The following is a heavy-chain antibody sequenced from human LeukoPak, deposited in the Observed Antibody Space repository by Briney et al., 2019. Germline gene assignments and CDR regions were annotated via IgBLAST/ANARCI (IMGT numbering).Heavy chain of an antibody. CDR3: AKDPSPYYYDSSGYYSDY. CDR2: ISYDGSNK. V-gene: IGHV3-30*18. CDR1: GFTFSSYG. Sequence: GGSLRLSCAASGFTFSSYGMHWVRQAPGKGLEWVAVISYDGSNKYYADSVKGRFTISRDNSKNTLYLQMNSLRAEDTAVYYCAKDPSPYYYDSSGYYSDYWGQGTLVTVSS. J-gene: IGHJ4*02. D-gene: IGHD3-22*01.